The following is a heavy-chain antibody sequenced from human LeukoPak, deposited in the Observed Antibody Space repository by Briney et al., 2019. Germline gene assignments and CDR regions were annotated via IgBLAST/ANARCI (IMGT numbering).Heavy chain of an antibody. CDR1: GYTFTSYG. Sequence: ASVKVSCKASGYTFTSYGFNWVRQAPGQGREWMGWVSAYNGNTNYAQKFQGRVTMITDTSTSTAYMELRSLRSDDTAVYYCARCSSTSCYDGYFFDYWGQGTLVTVSS. V-gene: IGHV1-18*01. CDR2: VSAYNGNT. J-gene: IGHJ4*02. CDR3: ARCSSTSCYDGYFFDY. D-gene: IGHD2-2*01.